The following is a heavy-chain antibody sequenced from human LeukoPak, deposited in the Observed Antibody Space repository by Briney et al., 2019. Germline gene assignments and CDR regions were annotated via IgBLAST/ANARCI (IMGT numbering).Heavy chain of an antibody. D-gene: IGHD3-10*01. CDR1: GYTFSSYN. CDR2: INAGYGNT. Sequence: GASVKVSCKASGYTFSSYNMHWVRQAPGQRLEWMGWINAGYGNTKFSQKFQGRVTITRDTSASTVYMELSSLRSEDTAVYYCAFRGVSDDFDSWGQGTLVTVSS. CDR3: AFRGVSDDFDS. J-gene: IGHJ4*02. V-gene: IGHV1-3*01.